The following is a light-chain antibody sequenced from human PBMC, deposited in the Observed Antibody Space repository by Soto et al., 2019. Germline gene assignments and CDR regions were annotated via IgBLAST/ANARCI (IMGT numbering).Light chain of an antibody. CDR1: SSDVGGYNY. Sequence: QSALTQPASVSGSPGQSITISCTGTSSDVGGYNYVSWYQQHPGKAPKLIIYDVSFRPSGVSSRFSGSKSGNTASLTVSGLQAEDEADYYCNSYTSSRTQVFGGGTKVTVL. CDR2: DVS. J-gene: IGLJ2*01. V-gene: IGLV2-14*01. CDR3: NSYTSSRTQV.